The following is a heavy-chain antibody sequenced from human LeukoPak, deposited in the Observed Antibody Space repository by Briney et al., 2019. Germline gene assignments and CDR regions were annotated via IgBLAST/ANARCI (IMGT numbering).Heavy chain of an antibody. Sequence: ASVKVSCKASGGTFSSYAISWVRQAPGQGLEWMGRIIPIFGTANYAQKFQGRVTITTDESTSTAYMELGSLRSEDTAVYYCARGGYYDSSGYWWNDAFDIWGQGTMVTVSS. J-gene: IGHJ3*02. CDR2: IIPIFGTA. CDR3: ARGGYYDSSGYWWNDAFDI. D-gene: IGHD3-22*01. CDR1: GGTFSSYA. V-gene: IGHV1-69*05.